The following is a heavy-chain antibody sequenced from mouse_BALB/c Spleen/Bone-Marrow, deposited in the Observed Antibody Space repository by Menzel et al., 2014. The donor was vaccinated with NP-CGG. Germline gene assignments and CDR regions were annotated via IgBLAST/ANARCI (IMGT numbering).Heavy chain of an antibody. Sequence: LQQSGSVLVRPGASVKLSCKASGYTFTSYWMHWVKQRHGQGLEWIGNIYPGSGSTNYDEKFKSKGTLTVDTSSSTAYMHLSSLTSEDSAVYYCTRCYYGYDGVSWFAYWGQGTLVTVSA. CDR3: TRCYYGYDGVSWFAY. D-gene: IGHD2-2*01. V-gene: IGHV1S22*01. J-gene: IGHJ3*01. CDR1: GYTFTSYW. CDR2: IYPGSGST.